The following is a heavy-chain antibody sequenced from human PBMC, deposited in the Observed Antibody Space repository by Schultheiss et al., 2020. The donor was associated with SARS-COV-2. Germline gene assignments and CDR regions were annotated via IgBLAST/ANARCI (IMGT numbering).Heavy chain of an antibody. CDR3: ARGNNYYYGMDV. V-gene: IGHV3-23*01. CDR2: ISGSGGST. CDR1: GFTFSSYG. D-gene: IGHD1/OR15-1a*01. Sequence: GGSLRLSCAASGFTFSSYGMHWVRQAPGKGLEWVSAISGSGGSTYYADSVKGRFTISRDNSKNTLYLQMNSLRAEDTAVYYCARGNNYYYGMDVWGQGTTVTVSS. J-gene: IGHJ6*02.